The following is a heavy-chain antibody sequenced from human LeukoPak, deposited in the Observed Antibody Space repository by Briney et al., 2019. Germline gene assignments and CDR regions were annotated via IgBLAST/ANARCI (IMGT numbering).Heavy chain of an antibody. J-gene: IGHJ4*02. Sequence: SETLSLTCTVPGGSISSSTYYWGWIRRPPGKGLEWIGSIYYSGSTYYNPSLKSRVTVSVDTSKNQFSLKLSSVTAADTAVYYCVRGSTLRHYQYWGQGTLVTVSS. CDR3: VRGSTLRHYQY. CDR1: GGSISSSTYY. V-gene: IGHV4-39*01. D-gene: IGHD3-16*01. CDR2: IYYSGST.